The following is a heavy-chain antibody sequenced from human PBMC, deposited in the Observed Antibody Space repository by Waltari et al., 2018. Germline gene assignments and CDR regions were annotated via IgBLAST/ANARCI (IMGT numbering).Heavy chain of an antibody. Sequence: QVQLVQSGAEVKKPGASVKVSCKASGYTFPSYAMHCVRQAPGQRLEWMGWINAGNGNTKYSQKFQGRVTITRDTSASTAYMELSSLRSEDTAVFYCARDDIAAAVDYWGQGTLVTVSS. V-gene: IGHV1-3*01. CDR1: GYTFPSYA. D-gene: IGHD6-13*01. J-gene: IGHJ4*02. CDR3: ARDDIAAAVDY. CDR2: INAGNGNT.